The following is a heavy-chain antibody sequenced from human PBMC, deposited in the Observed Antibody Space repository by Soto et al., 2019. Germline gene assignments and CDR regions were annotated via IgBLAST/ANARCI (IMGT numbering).Heavy chain of an antibody. D-gene: IGHD1-1*01. V-gene: IGHV4-59*08. CDR3: VRQGIGNLHGRVDV. CDR2: VYSTGGT. J-gene: IGHJ6*02. CDR1: SGPTSSHN. Sequence: QVQLQQSGPGLVKPSETLSLTCSVSSGPTSSHNWGWIRQTPGRGLEWIGYVYSTGGTSYNPSLNRRVTISADTSTNHISLTLTSVTAADTAVYYCVRQGIGNLHGRVDVWGQGTTVRVSS.